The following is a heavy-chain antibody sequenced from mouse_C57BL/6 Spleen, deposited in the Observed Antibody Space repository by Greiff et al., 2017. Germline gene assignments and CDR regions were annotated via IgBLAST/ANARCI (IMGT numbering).Heavy chain of an antibody. CDR3: ARQGITTVVATNGYFDV. D-gene: IGHD1-1*01. J-gene: IGHJ1*03. Sequence: EVKLVESGGDLVKPGGSLKLSCAASGFTFSSYGMSWVRQTPDKRLEWVATISSGGSYTYYPDSVKGRFTISRDNAKNTLYLQMSSLKSEDTAMYYCARQGITTVVATNGYFDVWGTGTTVTVSS. CDR1: GFTFSSYG. V-gene: IGHV5-6*01. CDR2: ISSGGSYT.